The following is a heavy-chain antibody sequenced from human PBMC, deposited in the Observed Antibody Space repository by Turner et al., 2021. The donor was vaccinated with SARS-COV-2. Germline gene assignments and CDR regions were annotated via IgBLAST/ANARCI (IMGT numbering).Heavy chain of an antibody. CDR2: IYYSGST. Sequence: QLQLQVSGPGLVKPSETLSLTCTVSGGSISSSSYYWGWIRQPPGKGLEWIGSIYYSGSTYYNPSLKSRVTISVDTSKNQFTLKLSSVTAADTAVYYCATEMTTVTLYYYYGMDVWGQGTTVTVSS. J-gene: IGHJ6*02. CDR1: GGSISSSSYY. CDR3: ATEMTTVTLYYYYGMDV. V-gene: IGHV4-39*01. D-gene: IGHD4-4*01.